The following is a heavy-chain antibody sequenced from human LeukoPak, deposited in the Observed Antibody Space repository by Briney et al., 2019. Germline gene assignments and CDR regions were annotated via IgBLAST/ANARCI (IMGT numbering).Heavy chain of an antibody. V-gene: IGHV1-2*02. CDR3: ARDTRGIAAAGDLVY. D-gene: IGHD6-13*01. J-gene: IGHJ4*02. CDR1: GGTFSSYA. Sequence: ASVKVSCKASGGTFSSYAISWVRQAPGQGLEWMGWINPNSGGTNYAQKFQGRVTMTRDTSISTAYMELSRLRSDDTAVYYCARDTRGIAAAGDLVYWGQGTLVTVSS. CDR2: INPNSGGT.